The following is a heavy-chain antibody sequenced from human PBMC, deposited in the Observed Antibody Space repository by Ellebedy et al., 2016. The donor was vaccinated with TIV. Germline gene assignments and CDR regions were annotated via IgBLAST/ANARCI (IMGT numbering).Heavy chain of an antibody. CDR1: GFTFSSYW. Sequence: GESLKISCAASGFTFSSYWMSWVRQAPGKGLEWVANIKQDEGEKYYVDSVKGRFTISRDNAKSSLYLQMNSLGAEDTAVYYCARGPMWLVREGVDYWGQGALVTVSS. V-gene: IGHV3-7*03. J-gene: IGHJ4*02. D-gene: IGHD6-19*01. CDR2: IKQDEGEK. CDR3: ARGPMWLVREGVDY.